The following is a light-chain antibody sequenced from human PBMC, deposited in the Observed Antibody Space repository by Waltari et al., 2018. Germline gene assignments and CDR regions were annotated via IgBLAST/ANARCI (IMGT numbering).Light chain of an antibody. CDR1: SSNVGGYNY. CDR3: SSYTSSSTVV. CDR2: DVS. J-gene: IGLJ2*01. Sequence: QSALTQPASVSGSPGQSLTISCTGTSSNVGGYNYVSWYQQHPGKAPKLMIYDVSNRPSGVSNRFSGSKSGNTASLTISGLQAEDEADYYCSSYTSSSTVVFGGGTKLTVL. V-gene: IGLV2-14*03.